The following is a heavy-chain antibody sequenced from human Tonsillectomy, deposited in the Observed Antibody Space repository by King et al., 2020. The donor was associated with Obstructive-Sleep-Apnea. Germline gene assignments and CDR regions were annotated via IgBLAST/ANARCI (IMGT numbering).Heavy chain of an antibody. CDR3: ARAVRRPLYFDY. J-gene: IGHJ4*02. CDR2: INYSGIT. V-gene: IGHV4-31*03. Sequence: QLQESGPGLVKPSQTLSLTCTVSGGSISSGGYYWSWIRQHPGKGLEWIGYINYSGITYYNPSHKSRVTISVDKSKNQFSLKLSAVIAADTAVYYCARAVRRPLYFDYWGQGTLVTVSS. CDR1: GGSISSGGYY.